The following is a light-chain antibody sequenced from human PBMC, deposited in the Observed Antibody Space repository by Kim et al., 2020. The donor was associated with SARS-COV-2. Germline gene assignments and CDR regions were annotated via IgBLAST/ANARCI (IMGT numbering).Light chain of an antibody. CDR3: LLYYGGAQLV. V-gene: IGLV7-43*01. CDR2: SAS. Sequence: GGTVTLTCASSTGAVTSGYYPNWLQQKPGQAPRALSYSASNKHAWTPARFSGSLLGGKAALTLSGVQPEDEAEYYCLLYYGGAQLVFGGGTKLTVL. CDR1: TGAVTSGYY. J-gene: IGLJ3*02.